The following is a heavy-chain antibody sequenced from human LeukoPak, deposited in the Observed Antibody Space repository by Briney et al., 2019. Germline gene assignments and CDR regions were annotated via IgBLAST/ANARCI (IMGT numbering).Heavy chain of an antibody. CDR2: IYYSETT. CDR3: ARQRADYYYYYVDV. V-gene: IGHV4-39*01. Sequence: SETLSLTCTVSGGSINSANYYWGWLRQPSGKGLEWIGSIYYSETTYDNPSLKSRVTISIETSKNQFSLKLSSVTASDTAVYYCARQRADYYYYYVDVWGKGTTVAVS. CDR1: GGSINSANYY. J-gene: IGHJ6*03.